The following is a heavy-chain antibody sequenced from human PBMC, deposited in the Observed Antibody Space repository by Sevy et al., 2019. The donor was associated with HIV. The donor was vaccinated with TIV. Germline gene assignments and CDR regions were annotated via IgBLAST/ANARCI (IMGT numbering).Heavy chain of an antibody. J-gene: IGHJ4*02. V-gene: IGHV3-49*03. Sequence: GGSLRLSCSASGFSFDNYFMNWFRQAPGKGLEWVGFIRSKLYGGTTEYAASVKGRFTISRDDSKSIAYLQMNSLKTKILGGDTECSGSVKCSFTISREISNRIVYLQINILKHVDSGVYYCSRDRYGSQIYADVYWGQGTLVTVSS. CDR3: CSGSVKCSFTISREISNRIVYLQINILKHVDSGVYYCSRDRYGSQIYADVY. CDR1: GFSFDNYF. CDR2: IRSKLYGGTT. D-gene: IGHD3-10*02.